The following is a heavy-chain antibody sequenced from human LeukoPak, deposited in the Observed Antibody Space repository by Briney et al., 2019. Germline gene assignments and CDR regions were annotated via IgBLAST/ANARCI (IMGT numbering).Heavy chain of an antibody. D-gene: IGHD1-26*01. CDR3: ARVGPTGIVGAHDY. Sequence: GGSLRLSCAASGFTFSSYAMSWVRQAPGKGLEWVSAISGSGGSTYYADSVKGRFTISRDNSKNSLYLQMNSLRAEDTAVYYCARVGPTGIVGAHDYWGQGTLVTVSS. J-gene: IGHJ4*02. CDR1: GFTFSSYA. V-gene: IGHV3-23*01. CDR2: ISGSGGST.